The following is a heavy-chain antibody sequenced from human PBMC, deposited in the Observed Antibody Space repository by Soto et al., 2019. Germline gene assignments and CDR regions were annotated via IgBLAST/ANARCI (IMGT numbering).Heavy chain of an antibody. J-gene: IGHJ4*02. D-gene: IGHD5-18*01. Sequence: PGGSLRLSCAASGFTFTNYAMHWVRQAPGKGLEWVAFISYDGNNKYYADSVKGRFTISRDNSKNTLYLQMNSLRTDDTAVYYCASEGTAMEYDYWGQGTLVTVSS. CDR2: ISYDGNNK. CDR1: GFTFTNYA. CDR3: ASEGTAMEYDY. V-gene: IGHV3-30-3*01.